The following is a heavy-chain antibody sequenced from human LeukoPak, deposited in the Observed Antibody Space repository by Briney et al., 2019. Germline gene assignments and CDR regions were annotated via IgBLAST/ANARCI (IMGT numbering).Heavy chain of an antibody. V-gene: IGHV5-51*01. CDR3: ARTTSSLVDTPMGD. D-gene: IGHD5-18*01. CDR2: IYPGDSDT. CDR1: GYSFPSYW. J-gene: IGHJ4*02. Sequence: GESLKISCKGSGYSFPSYWVGWVRQMPRKGLEWMGIIYPGDSDTRYSPSFQGQVTISADKSISTAYLQWTSLKAADTAIYYCARTTSSLVDTPMGDWGQGTLVTVSS.